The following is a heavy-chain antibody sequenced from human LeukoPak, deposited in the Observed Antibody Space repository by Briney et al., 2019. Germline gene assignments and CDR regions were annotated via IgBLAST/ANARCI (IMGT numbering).Heavy chain of an antibody. CDR3: ARDEEYYGSGSYYNRGFDY. D-gene: IGHD3-10*01. CDR2: INHSGST. CDR1: GGSFSGYY. V-gene: IGHV4-34*01. J-gene: IGHJ4*02. Sequence: KPSETLSLTCAVYGGSFSGYYWSWIRQPPGKGLEWIGEINHSGSTNYNPSLKSRVTISVDTSKNQFSLKLSSVTAADTAVYYCARDEEYYGSGSYYNRGFDYWGQGTLVTVSS.